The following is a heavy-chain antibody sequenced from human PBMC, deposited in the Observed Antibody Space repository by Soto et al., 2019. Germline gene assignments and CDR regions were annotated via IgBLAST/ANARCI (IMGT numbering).Heavy chain of an antibody. V-gene: IGHV5-10-1*01. CDR3: ARRCRRSAKSYAAHWYDP. CDR2: VLAGDPST. D-gene: IGHD2-15*01. J-gene: IGHJ5*02. CDR1: GYTFTGYY. Sequence: GESLKISCRASGYTFTGYYLACLRQMSGQGLQWIVRVLAGDPSTDYHPSLRGRIVISADESLSTAYLHLINLTAADIGVYYCARRCRRSAKSYAAHWYDPGSQGSLVTVSS.